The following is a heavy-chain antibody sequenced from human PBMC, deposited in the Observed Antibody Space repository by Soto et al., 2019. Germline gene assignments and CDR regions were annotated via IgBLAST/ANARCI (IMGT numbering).Heavy chain of an antibody. CDR1: GYTFTIYS. V-gene: IGHV1-18*01. CDR2: ISAYNGNT. J-gene: IGHJ5*02. D-gene: IGHD2-15*01. CDR3: ARELGYCSGGSCYGWYNWFDP. Sequence: ASVKVSCKASGYTFTIYSITWVRQAPGQGLEWMGWISAYNGNTDYAQKFQGRVTMTTDTSTSTAYMELRSLTSDDTAVYYCARELGYCSGGSCYGWYNWFDPWG.